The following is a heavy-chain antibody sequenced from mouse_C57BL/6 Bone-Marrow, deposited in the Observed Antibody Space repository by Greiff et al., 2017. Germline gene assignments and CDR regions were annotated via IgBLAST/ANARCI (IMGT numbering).Heavy chain of an antibody. J-gene: IGHJ2*01. CDR3: ASVALDY. CDR1: GYTFTSYT. V-gene: IGHV1S26*01. CDR2: INPSSGYT. D-gene: IGHD1-1*01. Sequence: QVQLQQSGPELVKPGASVKMSCKASGYTFTSYTMHWVKQRPGQGLEWIGYINPSSGYTKYNQKFKDKATLTADKSSSTAYMQLSSLTSEDSAVYYCASVALDYWGQGTTLTVSS.